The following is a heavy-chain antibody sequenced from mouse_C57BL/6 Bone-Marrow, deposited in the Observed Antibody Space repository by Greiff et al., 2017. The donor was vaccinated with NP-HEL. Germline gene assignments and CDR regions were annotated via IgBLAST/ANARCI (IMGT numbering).Heavy chain of an antibody. CDR1: GYTFTSYW. V-gene: IGHV1-52*01. D-gene: IGHD1-1*01. J-gene: IGHJ2*01. CDR2: IDPSDSET. Sequence: QVQLQQPGAELVRPGSSVKLSCKASGYTFTSYWMHWVKQRPIQGLEWIGNIDPSDSETHYNQKFKDKATLTVDQSSSTAYMQLSSLTSEDSAVYYCARSPFYYYGSSYFDYWGQGTTLTVSS. CDR3: ARSPFYYYGSSYFDY.